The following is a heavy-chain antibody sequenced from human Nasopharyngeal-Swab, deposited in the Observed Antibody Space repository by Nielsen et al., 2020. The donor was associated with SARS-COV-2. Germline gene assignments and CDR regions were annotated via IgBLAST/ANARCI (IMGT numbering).Heavy chain of an antibody. CDR3: AREEAWSKTFDR. V-gene: IGHV3-74*01. D-gene: IGHD2-15*01. J-gene: IGHJ5*02. Sequence: GESLKISCVASGITLSNSWMHWVRQGPGKGLAWVSRINTDARDTTYADSVKGRFTISRDNAKNTLYLQMDSLRVEDTAVYYCAREEAWSKTFDRWGQGTLVTVAS. CDR1: GITLSNSW. CDR2: INTDARDT.